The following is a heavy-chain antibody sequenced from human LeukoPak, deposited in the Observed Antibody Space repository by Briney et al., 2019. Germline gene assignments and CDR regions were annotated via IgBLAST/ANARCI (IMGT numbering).Heavy chain of an antibody. Sequence: GASVKVSCKASGYTFTSYAMHWVRQAPGQRLEWMGWINAGNGNTKYSQKFQGRVTITRDTSASTAYMELSSLRSEDTAVYYCARPARGTMVRGVIMYFDYWGQGTLVTVSS. J-gene: IGHJ4*02. CDR3: ARPARGTMVRGVIMYFDY. V-gene: IGHV1-3*01. CDR1: GYTFTSYA. CDR2: INAGNGNT. D-gene: IGHD3-10*01.